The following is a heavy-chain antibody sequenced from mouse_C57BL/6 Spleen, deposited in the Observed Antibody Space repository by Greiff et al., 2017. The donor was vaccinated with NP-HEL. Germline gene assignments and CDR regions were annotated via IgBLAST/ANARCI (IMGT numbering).Heavy chain of an antibody. V-gene: IGHV14-1*01. Sequence: EVQLQQSGAELVRPGASVKLSCTASGFNIKDYYMHWVKQRPEQGLEWIGRIDPEDGDTEYAPKFQGKATMTADTSSNTAYLQLSSLTSEDTAVYYCTTFTTVVAPHFDYWGQGTTLTVSS. J-gene: IGHJ2*01. CDR1: GFNIKDYY. CDR2: IDPEDGDT. CDR3: TTFTTVVAPHFDY. D-gene: IGHD1-1*01.